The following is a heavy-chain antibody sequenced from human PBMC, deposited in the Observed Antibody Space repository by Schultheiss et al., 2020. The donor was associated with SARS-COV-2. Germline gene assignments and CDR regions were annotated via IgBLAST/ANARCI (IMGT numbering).Heavy chain of an antibody. CDR3: ARVVVGGSSFDP. D-gene: IGHD1-26*01. J-gene: IGHJ5*02. Sequence: SQTLSLTCTVSGGSISSYYWSWIRQPPGKGLEWIGYIYYSGSTNYNPSLKSRVTISVDTSKNQFSLNLTSVTAADTAVYYCARVVVGGSSFDPWGQGTLVTVSS. CDR1: GGSISSYY. CDR2: IYYSGST. V-gene: IGHV4-59*01.